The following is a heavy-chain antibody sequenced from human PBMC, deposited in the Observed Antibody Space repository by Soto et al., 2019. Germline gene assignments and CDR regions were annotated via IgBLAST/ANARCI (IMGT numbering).Heavy chain of an antibody. Sequence: SVKVSCKASGFTFTSSAVQWVRQARGQRLEWIGWIVVGSGNTNYAQKFQERVTITRDMSTSTAYMELSSLRSEDTAVYYCAADDCSRTSCYSDYYYGMDVWGQGTTVTVSS. CDR2: IVVGSGNT. V-gene: IGHV1-58*01. CDR1: GFTFTSSA. J-gene: IGHJ6*02. CDR3: AADDCSRTSCYSDYYYGMDV. D-gene: IGHD2-2*01.